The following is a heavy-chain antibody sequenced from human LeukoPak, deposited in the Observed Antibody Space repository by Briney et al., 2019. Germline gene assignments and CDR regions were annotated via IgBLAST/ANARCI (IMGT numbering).Heavy chain of an antibody. CDR3: AKAYYDSWTGYYTTYYFDY. Sequence: GGSLRLSCAASGFTFSSYAMHWVRQAPGKGLEWVAVISYDGSNKYYADSVKGRFTISRDNSKNTLYLQMNSLRAEDTAVYYCAKAYYDSWTGYYTTYYFDYWGQGTLVTVSS. CDR1: GFTFSSYA. V-gene: IGHV3-30-3*01. D-gene: IGHD3-3*01. CDR2: ISYDGSNK. J-gene: IGHJ4*02.